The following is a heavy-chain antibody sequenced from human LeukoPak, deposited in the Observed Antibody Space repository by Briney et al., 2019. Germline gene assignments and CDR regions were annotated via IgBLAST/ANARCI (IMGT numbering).Heavy chain of an antibody. V-gene: IGHV3-53*01. D-gene: IGHD5-18*01. CDR1: GFTFSSNY. CDR2: IYSGGST. Sequence: PGGSLRLSCAASGFTFSSNYMSWVRQAPGKGLEWVSAIYSGGSTYYSDSVMGRFTIFRDNTKNTPYLQLNSLRTDDTAVYYCAGGGQGYPNWGQGTLVSVSS. J-gene: IGHJ4*02. CDR3: AGGGQGYPN.